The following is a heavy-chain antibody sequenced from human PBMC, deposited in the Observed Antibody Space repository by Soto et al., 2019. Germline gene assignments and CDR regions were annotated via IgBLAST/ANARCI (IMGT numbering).Heavy chain of an antibody. CDR2: IYYSGST. J-gene: IGHJ4*02. V-gene: IGHV4-31*03. D-gene: IGHD3-10*02. CDR3: ERVDDVLGESPYYFDY. CDR1: GGSISSGGYY. Sequence: PSETLSLTCTVSGGSISSGGYYWSWIRQHPGKGLEWIGYIYYSGSTYYNPSLKSRVTISVDTSKNQFSLKLSSVTAADTAVYYCERVDDVLGESPYYFDYWGQGTLVTVSS.